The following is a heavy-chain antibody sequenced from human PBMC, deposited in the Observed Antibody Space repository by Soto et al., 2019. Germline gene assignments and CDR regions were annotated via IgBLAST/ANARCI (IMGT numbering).Heavy chain of an antibody. Sequence: PGGSLSLSCAASGFTFSNAWMNWVRQAPGKGLEWVDRIKSKTDGGTTDYAAPVKGRFTISRDDSKNTLYLQMNSLKTEDTAVYYCTTGIAADYYYYGMDVWGQGTTVTVSS. V-gene: IGHV3-15*07. D-gene: IGHD6-13*01. J-gene: IGHJ6*02. CDR3: TTGIAADYYYYGMDV. CDR2: IKSKTDGGTT. CDR1: GFTFSNAW.